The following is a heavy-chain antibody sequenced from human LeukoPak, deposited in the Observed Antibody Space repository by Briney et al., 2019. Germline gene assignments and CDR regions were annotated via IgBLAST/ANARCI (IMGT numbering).Heavy chain of an antibody. J-gene: IGHJ4*02. Sequence: PGGSLRLSCAASGFTFSGSPMHWVRQASGKGLEWVGRIRSKANGYATAYAASVRGRFTISRDDSKNTAYLQMNSLKTEDTAVYYCAKDAIVVVPADPAGFDYWGQGTLVTVSS. D-gene: IGHD2-2*01. CDR3: AKDAIVVVPADPAGFDY. CDR1: GFTFSGSP. V-gene: IGHV3-73*01. CDR2: IRSKANGYAT.